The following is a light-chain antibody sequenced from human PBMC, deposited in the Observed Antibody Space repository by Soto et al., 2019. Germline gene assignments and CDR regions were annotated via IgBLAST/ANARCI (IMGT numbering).Light chain of an antibody. Sequence: DIQMTQSPSSLSASVGDRVTITCRASHGISDYLAWYQQKPGKVPKFLIYGASTLQSGVPSRFSGSRSGTDFTRTISSLQPEDVATYYCQKYNSAPFTFGHGTKVDIK. V-gene: IGKV1-27*01. CDR2: GAS. J-gene: IGKJ3*01. CDR3: QKYNSAPFT. CDR1: HGISDY.